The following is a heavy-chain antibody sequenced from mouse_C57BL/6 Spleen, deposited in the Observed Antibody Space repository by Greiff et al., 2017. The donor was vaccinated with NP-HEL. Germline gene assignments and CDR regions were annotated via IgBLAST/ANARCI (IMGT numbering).Heavy chain of an antibody. CDR2: INPNNGGT. CDR3: ARAAPYDYDWYFDV. CDR1: GYTFTDYY. V-gene: IGHV1-26*01. Sequence: EVQLQQSGPELVKPGASVKISCKASGYTFTDYYMNWVKQSHGKSLEWIGDINPNNGGTSYNPKFKGKATLTVDKYSSTAYMELRSLTSVDSAVYYCARAAPYDYDWYFDVWGTGTTVTVSS. J-gene: IGHJ1*03. D-gene: IGHD2-4*01.